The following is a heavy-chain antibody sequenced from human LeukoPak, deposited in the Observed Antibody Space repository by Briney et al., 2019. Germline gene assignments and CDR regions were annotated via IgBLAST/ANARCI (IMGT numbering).Heavy chain of an antibody. CDR1: GFTFSSYG. Sequence: PGGSLRLSCAASGFTFSSYGMHWVRQAPGKGLEWVAFIRYDGSNKYYADSVKGRFTISRDNSKNTLYLQMNSLRAEDTAVYYCAKRYGSESSLTNWFDPWGQGTLVTVSS. J-gene: IGHJ5*02. CDR2: IRYDGSNK. V-gene: IGHV3-30*02. D-gene: IGHD3-10*01. CDR3: AKRYGSESSLTNWFDP.